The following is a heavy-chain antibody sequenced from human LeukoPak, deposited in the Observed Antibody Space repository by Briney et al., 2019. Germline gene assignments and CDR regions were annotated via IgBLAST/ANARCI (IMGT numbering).Heavy chain of an antibody. J-gene: IGHJ4*02. Sequence: GSLRLSCEASAFTFSSYWMSWVRQAPGKGLEWVSRMDPDGRTIDYADSVKGRFTISRDNAKDTLYLQMSSLRAEDTAVYYCARELRGYYDILTGYYKTGYYFDYWGQGTLVTVSS. CDR3: ARELRGYYDILTGYYKTGYYFDY. V-gene: IGHV3-74*01. CDR1: AFTFSSYW. CDR2: MDPDGRTI. D-gene: IGHD3-9*01.